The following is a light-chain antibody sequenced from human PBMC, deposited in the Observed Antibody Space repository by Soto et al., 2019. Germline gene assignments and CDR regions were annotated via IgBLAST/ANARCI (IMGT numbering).Light chain of an antibody. CDR2: EVR. Sequence: QSVLTQPASVSGSPGQSITISCAGTMRDVGAYNLVSWYQQHPGRAPQLIIFEVRYRPSGISFRFSGSKSGNTASLTISGLQAKDEADYYCSSFTSQSSLIFGGGTKLTVL. CDR3: SSFTSQSSLI. V-gene: IGLV2-14*01. CDR1: MRDVGAYNL. J-gene: IGLJ2*01.